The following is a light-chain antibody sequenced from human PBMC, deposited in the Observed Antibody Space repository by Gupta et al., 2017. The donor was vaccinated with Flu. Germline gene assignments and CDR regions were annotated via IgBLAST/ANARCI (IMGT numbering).Light chain of an antibody. CDR1: QSNLYNSKKKNS. J-gene: IGKJ1*01. CDR3: WQGERYPWT. CDR2: WDS. V-gene: IGKV4-1*01. Sequence: ERATITCKSRQSNLYNSKKKNSFAWFQQKPGRTPRRLSYWDSTRESGVPDRFRGSGSGTDFTLKIRRVEAEDVVVYYCWQGERYPWTFGQGTRVEIK.